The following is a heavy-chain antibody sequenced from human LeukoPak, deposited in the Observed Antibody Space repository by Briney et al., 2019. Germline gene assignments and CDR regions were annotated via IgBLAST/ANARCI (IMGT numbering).Heavy chain of an antibody. J-gene: IGHJ4*02. Sequence: GGSLRLSCAASGFTFSSYAMHWVRQAPGKGLEWVAVISYDGSNKYYADSVRGRFTISRDNSKNTLYLQMNSLRAEDTAVYYCAKSYYDSSGYRGDLEYWGQGTLVTVSS. CDR1: GFTFSSYA. CDR3: AKSYYDSSGYRGDLEY. V-gene: IGHV3-30*04. D-gene: IGHD3-22*01. CDR2: ISYDGSNK.